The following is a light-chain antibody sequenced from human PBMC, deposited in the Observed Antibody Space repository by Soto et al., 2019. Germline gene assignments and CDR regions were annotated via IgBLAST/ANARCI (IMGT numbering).Light chain of an antibody. J-gene: IGLJ1*01. Sequence: QSVLTQPPSASGSPGQSVTISCTGTSSDVGGYNYVSWYQQHPGKAPQLIIYEVSKRPSGVPDRFSCSKSGNTASLTVSGLQAEDEADYYCSSYAATNNYVFGSGTKLTVL. CDR1: SSDVGGYNY. V-gene: IGLV2-8*01. CDR2: EVS. CDR3: SSYAATNNYV.